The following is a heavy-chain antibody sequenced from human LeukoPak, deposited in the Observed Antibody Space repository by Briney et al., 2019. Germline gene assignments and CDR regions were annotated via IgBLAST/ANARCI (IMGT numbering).Heavy chain of an antibody. CDR2: FDPEDGET. V-gene: IGHV1-24*01. J-gene: IGHJ4*02. CDR1: GYTLTELS. D-gene: IGHD2-2*01. Sequence: GALVKVSCKVSGYTLTELSMHWVRQAPGKGLEWMGGFDPEDGETIYAQKFQGRVTMTEDTSTDTAYMELSSLRSEDTAVYYCATGLDYQLLFYFDYWGQGTLFTVSS. CDR3: ATGLDYQLLFYFDY.